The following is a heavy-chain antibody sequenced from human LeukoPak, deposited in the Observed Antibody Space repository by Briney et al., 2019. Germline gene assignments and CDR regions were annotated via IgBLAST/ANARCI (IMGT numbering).Heavy chain of an antibody. Sequence: ASVKVSCKASGFTFTSYAMHWVRQAPGQRLEWMGWINAGNGNTKYSQKFQGRVTITRDTSASTAYMELSSLRSEDTAVYYCARDTPGGDVDYWGQGTLVTVSS. CDR2: INAGNGNT. D-gene: IGHD3-16*01. CDR3: ARDTPGGDVDY. J-gene: IGHJ4*02. V-gene: IGHV1-3*01. CDR1: GFTFTSYA.